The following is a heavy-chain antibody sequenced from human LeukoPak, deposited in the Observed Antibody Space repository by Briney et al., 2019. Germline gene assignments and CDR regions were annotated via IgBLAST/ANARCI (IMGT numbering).Heavy chain of an antibody. CDR2: VFYSGTT. Sequence: SETLSLTCAVSGGSITSSGKYGAWIRQPPGKGLEWMGSVFYSGTTYYNPSLKSRVTISMDTSKNQFSLKLSSVTAADTAVYYCARFTDSSAQWDAFDIWGQGTMVTVSS. CDR3: ARFTDSSAQWDAFDI. CDR1: GGSITSSGKY. D-gene: IGHD3-22*01. V-gene: IGHV4-39*07. J-gene: IGHJ3*02.